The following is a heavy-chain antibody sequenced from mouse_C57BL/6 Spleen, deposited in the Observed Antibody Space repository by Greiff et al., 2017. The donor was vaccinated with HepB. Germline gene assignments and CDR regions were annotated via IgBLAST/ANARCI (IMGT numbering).Heavy chain of an antibody. Sequence: EVQGVESGGDLVKPGGSLKLSCAASGFTFSSYGMSWVRQTPDKRLEWVATISSGGSYTYYPDSVKGRFTISRDNAKNTLYLQMSSLKSEDTAMYYCARQDPYYGSSYDAMDYWGQGTSVTVSS. CDR2: ISSGGSYT. V-gene: IGHV5-6*01. D-gene: IGHD1-1*01. CDR1: GFTFSSYG. CDR3: ARQDPYYGSSYDAMDY. J-gene: IGHJ4*01.